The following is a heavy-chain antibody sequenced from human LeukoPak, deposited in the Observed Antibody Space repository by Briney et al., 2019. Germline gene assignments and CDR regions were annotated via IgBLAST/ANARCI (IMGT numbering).Heavy chain of an antibody. Sequence: TGGSLRLSCAASGFTFSSYAMHWVRQAPGKGLEYVSAISSNGGSTYYANSVKGRFTISRDNSKNTLYLQMGSLRAEDMAVYYRARAGAAGLFDYWGQGTLVTVSS. CDR1: GFTFSSYA. D-gene: IGHD6-25*01. CDR2: ISSNGGST. V-gene: IGHV3-64*01. CDR3: ARAGAAGLFDY. J-gene: IGHJ4*02.